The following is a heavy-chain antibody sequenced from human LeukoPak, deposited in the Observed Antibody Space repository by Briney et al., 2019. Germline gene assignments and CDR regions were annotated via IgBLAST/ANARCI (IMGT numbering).Heavy chain of an antibody. CDR1: GGSISSSSYY. D-gene: IGHD5-18*01. V-gene: IGHV4-39*01. CDR3: ARWGYSYGFDY. Sequence: KPSETLSLTCTVSGGSISSSSYYWGWIRQPPGKGLEWIGSIYYSGSTYYNPSLKSRVTISVDTSKNQFSLKLSSVTAADTAVYYCARWGYSYGFDYWGQGTLVTVSS. CDR2: IYYSGST. J-gene: IGHJ4*02.